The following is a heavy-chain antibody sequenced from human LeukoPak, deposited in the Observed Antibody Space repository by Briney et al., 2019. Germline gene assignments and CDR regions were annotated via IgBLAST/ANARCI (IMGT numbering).Heavy chain of an antibody. V-gene: IGHV4-34*01. D-gene: IGHD3-3*01. CDR1: GGSFSGYY. J-gene: IGHJ6*02. CDR2: INHSGST. Sequence: SETLSFTCAVYGGSFSGYYWSWIRQPPGKGLEWIGEINHSGSTNYNPSLKSRVTISVDTSKNQFSLKLSSVTAADTAVYYCARVGDHYDFWSGYYFGPHYGMDVWGQGTTVTVSS. CDR3: ARVGDHYDFWSGYYFGPHYGMDV.